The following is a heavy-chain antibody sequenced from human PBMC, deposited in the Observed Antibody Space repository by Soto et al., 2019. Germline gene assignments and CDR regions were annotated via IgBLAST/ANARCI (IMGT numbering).Heavy chain of an antibody. Sequence: QVQLVQSGAEVKKPGSSVKVSCKASGGTFSPYTINWVRQAPGQGLEWMGSIIPFPGVTNYAQKLQARVTITANKSTSTAYMKLSGLRFEDTAMYYCTRDWEITVSTWSFGGFWGGGTLVTVSS. D-gene: IGHD3-10*01. CDR1: GGTFSPYT. CDR3: TRDWEITVSTWSFGGF. CDR2: IIPFPGVT. V-gene: IGHV1-69*08. J-gene: IGHJ4*02.